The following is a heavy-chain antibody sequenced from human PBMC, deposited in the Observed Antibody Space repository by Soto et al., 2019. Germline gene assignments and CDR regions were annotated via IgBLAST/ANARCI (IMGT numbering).Heavy chain of an antibody. J-gene: IGHJ4*02. CDR2: ISYDGSNK. CDR1: GFTFSSYA. V-gene: IGHV3-30-3*01. Sequence: QVQLVESGGGVVQPGRSLRLSCAASGFTFSSYAMHWVRQAPGKGLEWVAVISYDGSNKYYADSVKGRFTISRDNSKNTLYLQMTSLRAEDTAVYYCARGNPGIAAAGTSDYWGQGTLVTVSS. CDR3: ARGNPGIAAAGTSDY. D-gene: IGHD6-13*01.